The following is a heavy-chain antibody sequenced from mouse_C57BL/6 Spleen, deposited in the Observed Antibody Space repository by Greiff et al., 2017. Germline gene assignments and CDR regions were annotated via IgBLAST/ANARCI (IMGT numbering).Heavy chain of an antibody. Sequence: ESGPGLVKPSQSLSLTCSVTGYSITSGYYWNWIRQFPGNKLEWMGYISYDGSNNYNPSLKNRTSIARDTSKNQFFLKLNSVTTEDTATYYCARVATEGYFDVWGTGTTVTVSS. CDR1: GYSITSGYY. D-gene: IGHD1-1*01. V-gene: IGHV3-6*01. J-gene: IGHJ1*03. CDR2: ISYDGSN. CDR3: ARVATEGYFDV.